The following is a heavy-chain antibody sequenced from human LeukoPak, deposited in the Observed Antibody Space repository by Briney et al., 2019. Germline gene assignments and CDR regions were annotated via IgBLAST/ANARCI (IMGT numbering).Heavy chain of an antibody. CDR2: MNPNSGNT. Sequence: ASVKVSCKASGYTFTSYDINWVRQATGQGLEWMGWMNPNSGNTGYAQKFQGRVTMTRNTSISTAYMELSSLRSEDTAVYYCARAGVDYYDSSGPSNWFDPWGQGTLVTVSS. V-gene: IGHV1-8*01. CDR1: GYTFTSYD. D-gene: IGHD3-22*01. CDR3: ARAGVDYYDSSGPSNWFDP. J-gene: IGHJ5*02.